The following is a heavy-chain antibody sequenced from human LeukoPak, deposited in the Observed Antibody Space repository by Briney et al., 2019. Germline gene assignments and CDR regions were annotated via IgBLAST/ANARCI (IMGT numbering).Heavy chain of an antibody. J-gene: IGHJ5*02. Sequence: ASVKVSCKASGYTFTSYYMHWVRQAPGQGLEWMGIINPSGGSTSYAQKFKGRVTMTRDTSTSTVYMELSSLRSEDTAVYYCARHPGVGATTPSWFDPWGQGTLVTVSS. V-gene: IGHV1-46*03. CDR1: GYTFTSYY. CDR3: ARHPGVGATTPSWFDP. D-gene: IGHD1-26*01. CDR2: INPSGGST.